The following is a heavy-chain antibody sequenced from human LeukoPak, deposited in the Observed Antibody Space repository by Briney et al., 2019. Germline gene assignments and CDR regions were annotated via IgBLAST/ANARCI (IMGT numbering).Heavy chain of an antibody. CDR3: ARHPYDYVWGNKNRGGAFDI. CDR2: IYYSGGT. D-gene: IGHD3-16*01. J-gene: IGHJ3*02. CDR1: GGSISSSSYY. Sequence: PSETLSLTCTVSGGSISSSSYYWGWIRQPPGKGLEWIGSIYYSGGTYYNPSLKSRVTISVDTSKNQFSLKLSSVTAADTAVYYCARHPYDYVWGNKNRGGAFDIWGQGTMVTVSS. V-gene: IGHV4-39*01.